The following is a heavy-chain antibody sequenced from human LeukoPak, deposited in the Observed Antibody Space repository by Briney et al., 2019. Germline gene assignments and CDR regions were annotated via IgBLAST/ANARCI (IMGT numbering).Heavy chain of an antibody. J-gene: IGHJ3*02. V-gene: IGHV4-38-2*02. CDR3: ARGPTVTGDAFDI. CDR2: IYQSGHT. D-gene: IGHD4-17*01. Sequence: SETLSLICSVSDYSINSGYYWGWIRQPPGKGLEWIASIYQSGHTYYNPSLKSRVTISVDTSKSQFSLKLSSVTAADTAVYYCARGPTVTGDAFDIWGQGTMVTVSS. CDR1: DYSINSGYY.